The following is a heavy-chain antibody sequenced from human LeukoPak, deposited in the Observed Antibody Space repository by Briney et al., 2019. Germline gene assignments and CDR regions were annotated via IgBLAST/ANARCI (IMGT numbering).Heavy chain of an antibody. CDR1: GFTFSNYW. CDR3: ARGLLSTIFGVVIVSLGDYYMDV. V-gene: IGHV3-7*01. D-gene: IGHD3-3*01. J-gene: IGHJ6*03. CDR2: INRDGSDK. Sequence: GGSLRLSCAASGFTFSNYWMTWVRQTPGKGLEWVANINRDGSDKHYLDSVEGRFIISRDNAKNSLYLQMNSLRAEDTAVYYCARGLLSTIFGVVIVSLGDYYMDVWGKGTTVTVSS.